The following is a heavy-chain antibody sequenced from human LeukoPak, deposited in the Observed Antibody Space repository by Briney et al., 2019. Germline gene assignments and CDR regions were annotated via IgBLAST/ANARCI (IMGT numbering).Heavy chain of an antibody. V-gene: IGHV4-59*01. J-gene: IGHJ4*02. Sequence: SETLPLTCTVSGGSISTYHWNWIRKSPEKGLEWIGYMQSTGNSNYNPSLKSRVTMSVDMSRNQIVLNLSSVTAADTAVYLCARDKQPSYGRYFDHWGQGTLVTVSS. CDR2: MQSTGNS. CDR3: ARDKQPSYGRYFDH. D-gene: IGHD5-18*01. CDR1: GGSISTYH.